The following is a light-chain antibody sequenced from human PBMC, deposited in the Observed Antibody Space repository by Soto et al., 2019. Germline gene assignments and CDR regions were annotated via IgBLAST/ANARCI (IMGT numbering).Light chain of an antibody. CDR1: QSVSNY. J-gene: IGKJ5*01. CDR2: DAS. CDR3: QHRGT. Sequence: EIVLTQSPVTLSLSPGERATLSCRASQSVSNYLGWYQQKPGQAPRLLIYDASNRATGIPARFSGSGSGTDFTLTISCLETEDFAVYYCQHRGTFGQGTRLEIK. V-gene: IGKV3-11*01.